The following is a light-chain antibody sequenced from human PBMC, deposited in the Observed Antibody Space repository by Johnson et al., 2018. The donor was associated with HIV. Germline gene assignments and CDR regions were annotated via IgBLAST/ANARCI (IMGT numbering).Light chain of an antibody. Sequence: QSVLTQPPSVSAAPGQKVTISCSGSSSNIGNNYVSWYQQLPGTAPKLLIYDNNKRPTGIPARFSGSKSGTSVTLAIPGLQPGDQADYYCETLDTSLSVYFFGTGTKVTVL. CDR3: ETLDTSLSVYF. CDR2: DNN. V-gene: IGLV1-51*01. J-gene: IGLJ1*01. CDR1: SSNIGNNY.